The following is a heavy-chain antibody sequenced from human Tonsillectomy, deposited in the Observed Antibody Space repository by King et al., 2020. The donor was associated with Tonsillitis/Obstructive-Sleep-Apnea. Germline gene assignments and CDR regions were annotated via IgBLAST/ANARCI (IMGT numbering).Heavy chain of an antibody. V-gene: IGHV4-4*02. CDR2: THQSGST. J-gene: IGHJ3*01. D-gene: IGHD1-20*01. Sequence: VQLQESGPGLAEPSGTLSLTCTVSGGSISSNNWWSWVRQPPGKGLEWIGETHQSGSTNYSPSHKSRITISADKSGNQFSLKLSSVTAADTAVYYCARHLGIRGTRGFDFWGQGTMVTVSS. CDR3: ARHLGIRGTRGFDF. CDR1: GGSISSNNW.